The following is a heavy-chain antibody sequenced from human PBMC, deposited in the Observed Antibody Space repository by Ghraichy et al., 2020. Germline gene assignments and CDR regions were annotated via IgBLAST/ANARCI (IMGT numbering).Heavy chain of an antibody. CDR2: FSGSGGIT. CDR3: AKGPHYDFWSGLSLYHFDY. Sequence: GGSLRLSCAASGFTLRNYAMSWVRQAPGKGLEWVSSFSGSGGITSYADSVKGRFTISRDNFKNTVYLQMNSLRAEDTAVYYCAKGPHYDFWSGLSLYHFDYWGQGILVTVSS. J-gene: IGHJ4*02. CDR1: GFTLRNYA. D-gene: IGHD3-3*01. V-gene: IGHV3-23*01.